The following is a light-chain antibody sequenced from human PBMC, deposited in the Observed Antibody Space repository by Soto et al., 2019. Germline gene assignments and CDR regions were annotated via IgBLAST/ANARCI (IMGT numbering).Light chain of an antibody. CDR1: QSIANR. J-gene: IGKJ2*01. V-gene: IGKV1-5*01. CDR3: QQYNRSYA. CDR2: GAS. Sequence: DIQLTQSPSILSASGGDRVTITCRASQSIANRLAWYQQKPGKTPKRLIYGASTLESEVPSRFSGSGSGTEFTLTINSLQTDDFATYYCQQYNRSYAFGQGNKLAIK.